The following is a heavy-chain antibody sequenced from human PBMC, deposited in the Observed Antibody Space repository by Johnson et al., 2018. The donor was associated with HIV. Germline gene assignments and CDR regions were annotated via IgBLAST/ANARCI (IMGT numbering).Heavy chain of an antibody. Sequence: QVQLVESGGGVVQPGRSLRLSCAASRFTFSSYAMHWVRQAPGQGLEWVAVISYDGSNKYYADSVKGRLTISRDRSKNTLYLQMNSLKTEDTAVYYCTTPSGSYVSSYDAFDIWGQGTMVTVSS. CDR3: TTPSGSYVSSYDAFDI. J-gene: IGHJ3*02. D-gene: IGHD1-26*01. V-gene: IGHV3-30-3*01. CDR1: RFTFSSYA. CDR2: ISYDGSNK.